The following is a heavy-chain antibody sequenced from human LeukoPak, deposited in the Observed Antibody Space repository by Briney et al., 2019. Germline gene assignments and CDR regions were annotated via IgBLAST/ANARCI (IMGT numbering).Heavy chain of an antibody. Sequence: GGSLRLSCAASGFTFSRYWMSWVRQAPGKGLEWVANIKQDGSEKYYVDSVKGRFTISRDNAKNSLYLQMNSLRAEDTAVYYCARGGGSGWYPRLHFDYWGQGTLVTVSS. CDR2: IKQDGSEK. D-gene: IGHD6-19*01. CDR3: ARGGGSGWYPRLHFDY. CDR1: GFTFSRYW. V-gene: IGHV3-7*01. J-gene: IGHJ4*02.